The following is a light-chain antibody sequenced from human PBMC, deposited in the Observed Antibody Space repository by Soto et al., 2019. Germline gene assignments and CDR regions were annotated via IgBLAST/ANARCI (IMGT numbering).Light chain of an antibody. CDR2: DVS. J-gene: IGLJ2*01. CDR1: SSDVGGYNY. Sequence: QSALTQPASVSGSPGQSITISCTGTSSDVGGYNYVSWYQQHPGKVPKLMIYDVSNRPSGGSDRFSGSKSGNTASLTISGLQAEDEADYYCTSYTSSSTVVFGGGTKLTVL. CDR3: TSYTSSSTVV. V-gene: IGLV2-14*01.